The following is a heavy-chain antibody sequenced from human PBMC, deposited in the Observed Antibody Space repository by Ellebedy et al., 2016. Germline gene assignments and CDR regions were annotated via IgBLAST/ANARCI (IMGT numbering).Heavy chain of an antibody. CDR3: ARDLWQLHFDYYFDY. CDR2: ISYDGSNK. Sequence: GGSLRLSCAASGFNFSNYGMHWVRQAPGKGLEGAAVISYDGSNKNYADSVKGRFTISRDNSKNTLFLQMNSLRAEDTAVYYCARDLWQLHFDYYFDYWGQGTLVTVSS. D-gene: IGHD3-9*01. J-gene: IGHJ4*02. CDR1: GFNFSNYG. V-gene: IGHV3-30-3*01.